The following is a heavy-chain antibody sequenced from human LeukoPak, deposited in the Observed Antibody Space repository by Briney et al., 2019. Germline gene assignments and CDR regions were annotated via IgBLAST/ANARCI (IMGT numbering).Heavy chain of an antibody. J-gene: IGHJ4*02. CDR3: ARATRKRWLQSNPLYYFDY. CDR1: GYTLTELS. Sequence: ASVKVSCKVSGYTLTELSMHWVRQAPGKGLEWMGGFDPEDGETIYAQKFQGGVTMTEDTSTDTAYMELSSLRSEDTAVYYCARATRKRWLQSNPLYYFDYWGQGTLVTVSS. V-gene: IGHV1-24*01. D-gene: IGHD5-12*01. CDR2: FDPEDGET.